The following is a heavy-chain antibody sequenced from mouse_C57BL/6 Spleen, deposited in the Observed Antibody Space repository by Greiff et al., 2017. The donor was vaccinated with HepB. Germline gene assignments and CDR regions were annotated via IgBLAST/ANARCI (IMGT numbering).Heavy chain of an antibody. Sequence: EVQLVESGGGLVKPGGSLKLSCAASGFTFSDYGMHWVRQAPEKGLEWVAYISSGSSTIYYVDTVKGRFIISRDNAKNTLFLQMTSLRSEDTAMYYCARACGTSWYFDVWRRGPTVTVPS. CDR1: GFTFSDYG. CDR2: ISSGSSTI. D-gene: IGHD4-1*01. J-gene: IGHJ1*03. V-gene: IGHV5-17*01. CDR3: ARACGTSWYFDV.